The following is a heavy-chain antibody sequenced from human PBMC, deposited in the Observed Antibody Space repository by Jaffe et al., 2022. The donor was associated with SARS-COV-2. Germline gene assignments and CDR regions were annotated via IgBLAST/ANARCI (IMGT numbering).Heavy chain of an antibody. J-gene: IGHJ4*02. Sequence: EVQLVESGGGLVQPGGSLRLSCAASGFRFSSYWMHWVRQAPGEGLVWVSRIKSDGSKIGYADSVKGRFTISRDNAKNTLYLQMNSLRGDDTAVYYCTREDYPGGLDWGQGTLVTVSS. D-gene: IGHD1-1*01. CDR3: TREDYPGGLD. V-gene: IGHV3-74*01. CDR1: GFRFSSYW. CDR2: IKSDGSKI.